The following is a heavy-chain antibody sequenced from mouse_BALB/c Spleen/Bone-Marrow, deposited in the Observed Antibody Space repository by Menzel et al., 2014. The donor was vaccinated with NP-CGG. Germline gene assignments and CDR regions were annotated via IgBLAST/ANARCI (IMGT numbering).Heavy chain of an antibody. J-gene: IGHJ2*01. CDR1: GYTFTDYN. V-gene: IGHV1S29*02. CDR2: IYHYNGGT. Sequence: VQLQQSGPDLVEPGASEQKSCKASGYTFTDYNMHWGKQSHGKSLEWIGYIYHYNGGTGYNQKVKSKATLTVDNSSSTAYMEPRSLTSEDAAVYYCARLGRDYWGQGTTLTVSS. D-gene: IGHD3-1*01. CDR3: ARLGRDY.